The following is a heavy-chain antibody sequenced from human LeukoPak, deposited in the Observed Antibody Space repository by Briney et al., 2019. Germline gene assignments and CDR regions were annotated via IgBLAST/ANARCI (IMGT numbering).Heavy chain of an antibody. Sequence: SETLSLTCTVSGGSINSGNYYWTWIRQPAGTGLEWIGRIYLSGSANYNPSLKSRVTISLDTSKNQFSLELSSVTAADTAVYYCVRDRPGDYFDYWGQGTLVTVSS. D-gene: IGHD2-8*02. CDR3: VRDRPGDYFDY. V-gene: IGHV4-61*02. CDR1: GGSINSGNYY. CDR2: IYLSGSA. J-gene: IGHJ4*02.